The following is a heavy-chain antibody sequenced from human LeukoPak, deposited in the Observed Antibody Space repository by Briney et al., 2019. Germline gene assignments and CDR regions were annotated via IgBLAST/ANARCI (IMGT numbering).Heavy chain of an antibody. CDR1: GFIVSGDF. Sequence: GGSLRLSCAASGFIVSGDFMSWVRQAPGKGLEWVSVIYSDGSTYYADSVKGRFTISRDNAKNSLYLQMNSLRAEDTAVCYCARDRRDSSGYYWFDPWGQGTLVTVSS. CDR3: ARDRRDSSGYYWFDP. J-gene: IGHJ5*02. V-gene: IGHV3-66*01. CDR2: IYSDGST. D-gene: IGHD3-22*01.